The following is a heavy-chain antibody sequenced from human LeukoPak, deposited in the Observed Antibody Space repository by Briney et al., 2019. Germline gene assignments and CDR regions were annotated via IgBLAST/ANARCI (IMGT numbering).Heavy chain of an antibody. D-gene: IGHD3-16*01. Sequence: GGSLRLSCAASGFTFSRFWMNWVRQAPGRGLEWVANIDQSGGRNNYVDSVKGRFTISRDNAKNSLFLEMSSLRADDTAVYFCARDVEGGAFDIWGQGTTVTVSS. CDR2: IDQSGGRN. CDR3: ARDVEGGAFDI. V-gene: IGHV3-7*05. CDR1: GFTFSRFW. J-gene: IGHJ3*02.